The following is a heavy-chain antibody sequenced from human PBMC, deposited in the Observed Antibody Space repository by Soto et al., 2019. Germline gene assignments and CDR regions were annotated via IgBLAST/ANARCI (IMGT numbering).Heavy chain of an antibody. CDR2: IYSGGST. CDR3: ARLKDIVVVVAEYYFDY. D-gene: IGHD2-15*01. Sequence: PGGSLRLSCAASGFTVSSNYMSWVRQAPGKGLEWVSVIYSGGSTYYADSVKGRFTISRDNSKNRLYLQMNSLRAEDTAVYYCARLKDIVVVVAEYYFDYWGQGTLVTVS. CDR1: GFTVSSNY. V-gene: IGHV3-53*01. J-gene: IGHJ4*02.